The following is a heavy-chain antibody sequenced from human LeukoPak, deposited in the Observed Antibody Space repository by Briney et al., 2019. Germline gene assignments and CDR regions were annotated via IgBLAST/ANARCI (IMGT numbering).Heavy chain of an antibody. V-gene: IGHV3-21*05. Sequence: GGSPRLSCAASGFTFSRYAMNWVRQAPGKGLEWVSYINTDSSDIHYADSVKGRFTISRDNARNTLYLQLSSLRAEDSAVYYCARDTFQPGLIDSWGQGTLVTVSS. CDR1: GFTFSRYA. CDR2: INTDSSDI. D-gene: IGHD2-2*01. J-gene: IGHJ4*02. CDR3: ARDTFQPGLIDS.